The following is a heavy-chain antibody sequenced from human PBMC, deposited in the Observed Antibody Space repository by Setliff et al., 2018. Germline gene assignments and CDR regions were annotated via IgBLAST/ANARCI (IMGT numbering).Heavy chain of an antibody. J-gene: IGHJ2*01. CDR2: IHHSGST. V-gene: IGHV4-34*01. CDR3: ARGTKTMVINYWYFDV. D-gene: IGHD4-17*01. Sequence: SETLSLTCAVYGGSFSDYWWSWIRQLPGKGLEWIAEIHHSGSTNFHPSLKSRVAISVDPSKNQFYLNLRSVTAADTAVYFCARGTKTMVINYWYFDVWGRGTPVT. CDR1: GGSFSDYW.